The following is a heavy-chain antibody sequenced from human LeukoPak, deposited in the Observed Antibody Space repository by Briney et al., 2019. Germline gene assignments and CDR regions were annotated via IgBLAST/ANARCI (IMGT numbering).Heavy chain of an antibody. CDR3: ARCGYSYGFYFDY. CDR2: IYYSGST. CDR1: GGSISSYY. Sequence: PSETLSLTCTVSGGSISSYYWSWIRQPPGKGLEWIGYIYYSGSTNYNPSLKSRVTISVDTSKNQFSLKLSSVTAADTAVYYCARCGYSYGFYFDYWGQGTLVTVSS. D-gene: IGHD5-18*01. J-gene: IGHJ4*02. V-gene: IGHV4-59*01.